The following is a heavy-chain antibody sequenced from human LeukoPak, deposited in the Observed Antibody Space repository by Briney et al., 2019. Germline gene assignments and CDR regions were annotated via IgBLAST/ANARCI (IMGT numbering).Heavy chain of an antibody. J-gene: IGHJ4*02. CDR1: GGTLTTYP. CDR2: IIPMIGKA. V-gene: IGHV1-69*13. D-gene: IGHD4-23*01. CDR3: ASPNYGGDSAYFDY. Sequence: GASVKVSCKASGGTLTTYPISWVRQAPALGLEWMGGIIPMIGKAHYAQKFQGRVTITADESTNTAFIELSSLTSEDTAVYYCASPNYGGDSAYFDYWGQGTLLTVSS.